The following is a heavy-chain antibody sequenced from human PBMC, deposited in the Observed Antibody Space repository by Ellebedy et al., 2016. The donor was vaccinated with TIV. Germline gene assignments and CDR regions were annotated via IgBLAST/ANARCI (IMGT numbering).Heavy chain of an antibody. CDR2: INHSGST. J-gene: IGHJ5*02. CDR1: GGSISNYF. V-gene: IGHV4-34*01. D-gene: IGHD2-15*01. CDR3: ARASVVVAALHPNWFDP. Sequence: MPSETLSLTCTVSGGSISNYFWARIRQPPGKGLEWIGEINHSGSTNYNPSLKSRVTISVDTSKNQFSLKLSSVTAADTAVYYCARASVVVAALHPNWFDPWGQGTLVTVSS.